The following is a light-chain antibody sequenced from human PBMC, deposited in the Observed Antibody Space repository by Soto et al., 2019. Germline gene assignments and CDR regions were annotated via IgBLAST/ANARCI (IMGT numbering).Light chain of an antibody. CDR1: SSNIGAGYD. J-gene: IGLJ3*02. CDR2: GNS. CDR3: QSYDSSLSRLV. V-gene: IGLV1-40*01. Sequence: QSVLTQPPAVSGAPGQTVTISCTGSSSNIGAGYDVHWYQQLPGTAPKLLIYGNSNRPSGVPDRFSGSKSGTSASLAITGLQAEDEADYYCQSYDSSLSRLVFGGGTKLTVL.